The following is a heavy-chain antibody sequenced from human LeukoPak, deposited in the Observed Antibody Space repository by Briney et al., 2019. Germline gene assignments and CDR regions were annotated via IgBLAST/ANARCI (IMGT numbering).Heavy chain of an antibody. Sequence: GGSLRLSCAASGFTFSSYGMSWVRQAPGKGLEWVSSINTGGTNTHYADSVKGRFTISRDNSKNTLYLQMNSPRAEDTAVYYCASQLWNSDYWGQGTLVTVSS. V-gene: IGHV3-23*01. J-gene: IGHJ4*02. CDR1: GFTFSSYG. CDR2: INTGGTNT. CDR3: ASQLWNSDY. D-gene: IGHD5-18*01.